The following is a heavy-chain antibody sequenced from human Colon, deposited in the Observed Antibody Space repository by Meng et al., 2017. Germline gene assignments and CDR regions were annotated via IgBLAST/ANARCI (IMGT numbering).Heavy chain of an antibody. V-gene: IGHV1-2*06. CDR1: GYTLY. D-gene: IGHD2-8*02. Sequence: QVQLGQPTAEVKKPGVSVTVSCKASGYTLYIHWVRLRPGEGLEWMGRINPRTGDTKSAQSFQGRVTMTRDTSTTTFSMDLRSLTTDDSAIYFCARESAAGGSFDLWGQGTLVTVSS. CDR2: INPRTGDT. CDR3: ARESAAGGSFDL. J-gene: IGHJ4*02.